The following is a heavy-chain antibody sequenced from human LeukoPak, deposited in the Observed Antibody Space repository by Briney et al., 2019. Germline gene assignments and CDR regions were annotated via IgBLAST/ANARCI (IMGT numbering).Heavy chain of an antibody. Sequence: PGGSLRLSCAASGFTFSNYWMHWVRQAPGKGLVWVSRINDHGNSTNYADSVKGRFNISRDNSKNTLYLQMNSLRAEDTAVYYCARDNGSGSPDYWGQGTLVTVSS. V-gene: IGHV3-74*01. CDR1: GFTFSNYW. CDR3: ARDNGSGSPDY. D-gene: IGHD3-10*01. CDR2: INDHGNST. J-gene: IGHJ4*02.